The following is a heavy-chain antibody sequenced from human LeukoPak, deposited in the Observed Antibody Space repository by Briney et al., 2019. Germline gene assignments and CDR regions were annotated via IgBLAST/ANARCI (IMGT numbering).Heavy chain of an antibody. V-gene: IGHV4-31*03. J-gene: IGHJ2*01. CDR1: GGSISSDGYY. Sequence: SETLSLTCTVSGGSISSDGYYWSWIRQHPGKGLEWIGYIYYSGSTYYNPSLKSRVTISVDTSKNQFSLKLSSVTAADTAVYYCARGRTRVRYFDLWGRGTLVTVSS. CDR3: ARGRTRVRYFDL. D-gene: IGHD2-2*01. CDR2: IYYSGST.